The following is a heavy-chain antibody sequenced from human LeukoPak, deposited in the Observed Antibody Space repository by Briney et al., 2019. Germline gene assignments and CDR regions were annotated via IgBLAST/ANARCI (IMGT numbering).Heavy chain of an antibody. CDR2: IYYSGST. V-gene: IGHV4-31*03. CDR3: ASSRRGYYYYGMDV. D-gene: IGHD3-16*01. CDR1: GGSISSGGYY. Sequence: PSETLSLTCTGSGGSISSGGYYWSWIRQHPGKGLARIGYIYYSGSTYYNPSLKSRVTIAVDTSKNQFSLKLSSVTAADTAVYYCASSRRGYYYYGMDVWGQGTTVTVSS. J-gene: IGHJ6*02.